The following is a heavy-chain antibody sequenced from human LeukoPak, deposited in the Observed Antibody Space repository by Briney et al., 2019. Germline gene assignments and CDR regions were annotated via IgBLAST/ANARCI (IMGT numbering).Heavy chain of an antibody. CDR2: INPSGGST. CDR3: ARDNSMGGRGWWFDP. CDR1: GYSFTSYY. Sequence: ASVKVSCKAYGYSFTSYYMHWVRQAPGQGLEWMGIINPSGGSTSYAEKFQGRVIMTRDMSTSTDYMELSSLISKGTAVYYCARDNSMGGRGWWFDPWGQGTLVTVSS. J-gene: IGHJ5*02. V-gene: IGHV1-46*01. D-gene: IGHD2-15*01.